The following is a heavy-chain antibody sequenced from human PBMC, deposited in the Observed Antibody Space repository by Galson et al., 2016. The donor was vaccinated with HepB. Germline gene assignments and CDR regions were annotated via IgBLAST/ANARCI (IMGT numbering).Heavy chain of an antibody. Sequence: SLRLSCAGSGFTFSSYSLNWVRQAPGKGLESVSYISGGSGTIYYADSVKGRLTISRDNAKNSLCLQMNSLRAEDTAVYFCEREKWDICIKPAARSLDSWGQGTLVAVSS. V-gene: IGHV3-48*01. CDR1: GFTFSSYS. J-gene: IGHJ4*02. CDR3: EREKWDICIKPAARSLDS. CDR2: ISGGSGTI. D-gene: IGHD1-26*01.